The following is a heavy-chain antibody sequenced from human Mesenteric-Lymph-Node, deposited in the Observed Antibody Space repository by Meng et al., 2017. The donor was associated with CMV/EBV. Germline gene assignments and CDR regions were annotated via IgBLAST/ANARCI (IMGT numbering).Heavy chain of an antibody. Sequence: CDVSGGSFSGYYWSWIRQAPGKGLEWIAKINHREIASYNPSLNSRVTIPLDTAKNQFHLKLDSVTAADSAVYFCVREGPYSSSWYGDYWGQGTLVTVSS. J-gene: IGHJ4*02. CDR2: INHREIA. CDR1: GGSFSGYY. CDR3: VREGPYSSSWYGDY. D-gene: IGHD6-13*01. V-gene: IGHV4-34*01.